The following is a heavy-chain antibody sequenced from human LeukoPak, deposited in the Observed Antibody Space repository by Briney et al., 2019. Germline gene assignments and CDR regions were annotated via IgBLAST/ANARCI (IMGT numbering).Heavy chain of an antibody. CDR1: GGSISSNIYY. V-gene: IGHV4-39*01. J-gene: IGHJ4*02. Sequence: SETLSLTCTVSGGSISSNIYYWAWIRQPPGKGLEWIATIYYSGSTYYNPSLKSRVTISVDTSKNQFSLMMTSVTAADTAVYYCARLGYCSGGSCHHDYWGQGTLVTVSS. CDR3: ARLGYCSGGSCHHDY. CDR2: IYYSGST. D-gene: IGHD2-15*01.